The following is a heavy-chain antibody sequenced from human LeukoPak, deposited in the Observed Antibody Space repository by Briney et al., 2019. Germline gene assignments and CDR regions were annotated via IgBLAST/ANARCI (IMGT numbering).Heavy chain of an antibody. D-gene: IGHD2-2*01. CDR3: AKGGIDCSSTSCPPTD. V-gene: IGHV1-69*05. CDR2: IIPIFGTA. Sequence: GASVKVSCKASGGTFSSSAISWVRQAPGQGLEWMGGIIPIFGTANYAQKFQGRVTITTDESTSTAYMELSSLRSEDTAVYYCAKGGIDCSSTSCPPTDWGQGTLVTVSS. J-gene: IGHJ4*02. CDR1: GGTFSSSA.